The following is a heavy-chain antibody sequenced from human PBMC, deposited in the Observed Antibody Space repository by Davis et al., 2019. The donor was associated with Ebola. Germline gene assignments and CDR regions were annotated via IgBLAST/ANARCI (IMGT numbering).Heavy chain of an antibody. CDR2: ISAYNGNT. CDR1: GYTFTSYG. V-gene: IGHV1-18*04. D-gene: IGHD6-19*01. Sequence: ASVKVSCKASGYTFTSYGISWVRQAPGQGLEWMGWISAYNGNTNYAQKLQGRVTMTTDTSTSTAYMELRSLRSDDTAVYYCARLATVAGTGWFDPWGQGTLVTVSS. J-gene: IGHJ5*02. CDR3: ARLATVAGTGWFDP.